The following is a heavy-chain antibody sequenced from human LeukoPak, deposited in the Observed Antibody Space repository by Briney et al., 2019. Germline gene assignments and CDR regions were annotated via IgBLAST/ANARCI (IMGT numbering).Heavy chain of an antibody. Sequence: VSVKVSCKASGYTFTSYAMHWVRQAPGQRLEWMGWINAGNGNTKYSQKFQGRVTITRDTSASTAYMELSSLRSEDTAVYYCAIPYCSSTSCYLGAYYYYGMDVWGQGTTVTVSS. D-gene: IGHD2-2*01. CDR3: AIPYCSSTSCYLGAYYYYGMDV. V-gene: IGHV1-3*01. CDR2: INAGNGNT. CDR1: GYTFTSYA. J-gene: IGHJ6*02.